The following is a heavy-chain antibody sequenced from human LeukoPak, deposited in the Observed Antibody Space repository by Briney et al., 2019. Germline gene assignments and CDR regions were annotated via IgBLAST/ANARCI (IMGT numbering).Heavy chain of an antibody. CDR2: ISYDGSNK. V-gene: IGHV3-30-3*01. CDR1: GFTFSSYA. D-gene: IGHD2-21*01. Sequence: GGSLRLSCAASGFTFSSYAMHWVRQAPGKGLEWVAVISYDGSNKYYADSVKGRFTISRDNSKNTLYLQMNSLRAEDTAVYYCARFVVVIATDAFDIWGQGTMVTVSS. J-gene: IGHJ3*02. CDR3: ARFVVVIATDAFDI.